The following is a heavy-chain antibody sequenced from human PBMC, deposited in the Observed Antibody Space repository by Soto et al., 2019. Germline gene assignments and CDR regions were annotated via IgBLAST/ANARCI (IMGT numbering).Heavy chain of an antibody. J-gene: IGHJ6*02. CDR1: GGSISSYY. D-gene: IGHD2-15*01. V-gene: IGHV4-59*12. Sequence: SETLSLTCTVSGGSISSYYWSWIRQPPGKGLEWIGYIYYSGSTNYNPSFKSRVTISVDKSKTQLSLQLSSVTAADTAVYYCARKKVAQGYFYGFDVWGQGTTVTVSS. CDR2: IYYSGST. CDR3: ARKKVAQGYFYGFDV.